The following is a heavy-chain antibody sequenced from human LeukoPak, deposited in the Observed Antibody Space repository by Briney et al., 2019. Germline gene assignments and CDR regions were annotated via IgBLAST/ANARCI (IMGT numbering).Heavy chain of an antibody. D-gene: IGHD7-27*01. CDR2: INHSGST. CDR3: ARDNWGPDY. V-gene: IGHV4-34*01. J-gene: IGHJ4*02. Sequence: PSETLSLTCAVYGGSFSGYYWSWIRQPPGKGLEWIGEINHSGSTNYNPSLKSQVTISVDTSKNQFSLKLSSVTAADTAVYYCARDNWGPDYWGQGILVTVSS. CDR1: GGSFSGYY.